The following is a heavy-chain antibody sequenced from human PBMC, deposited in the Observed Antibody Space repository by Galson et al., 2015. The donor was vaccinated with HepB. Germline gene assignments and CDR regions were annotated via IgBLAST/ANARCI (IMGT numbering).Heavy chain of an antibody. J-gene: IGHJ4*02. D-gene: IGHD2-15*01. V-gene: IGHV3-30-3*01. CDR1: GFTFSRNA. CDR3: ARRYCNAGSCSAYDY. Sequence: SLRLSCAASGFTFSRNAMHWVRQAPGKGLEWVAVISYDGNNKYYADSVKGRFTISRDNSKNTLYLQMNSLRAEDTAVYYCARRYCNAGSCSAYDYWGQGTLVTVSS. CDR2: ISYDGNNK.